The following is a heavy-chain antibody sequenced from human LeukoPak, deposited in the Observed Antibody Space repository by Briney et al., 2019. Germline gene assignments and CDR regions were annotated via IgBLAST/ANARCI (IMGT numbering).Heavy chain of an antibody. V-gene: IGHV1-46*01. J-gene: IGHJ6*03. CDR1: GYTFTSYY. CDR2: INPSGGST. CDR3: ARRAAGTYYYYMDV. Sequence: ASVKVSCKASGYTFTSYYMHWVRQAPGQGLEWMGIINPSGGSTGYAQKFQGRVTMTRDTSISTAYMELSRLRSDDTAVYYCARRAAGTYYYYMDVWGKGTTVTVSS. D-gene: IGHD6-13*01.